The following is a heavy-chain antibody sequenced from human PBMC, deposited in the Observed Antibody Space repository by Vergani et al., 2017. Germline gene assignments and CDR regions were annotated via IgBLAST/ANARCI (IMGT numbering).Heavy chain of an antibody. CDR3: VRARCSGPCFMSNWFDA. D-gene: IGHD5-12*01. Sequence: EVQLVESGGGLIHPGGSLRLSCEGSGFSFSGYWMNWVRQSPEKGLVWVSRINSDGSITNYADSVKGRFTISRDNAKNTFYLEMNSLRGDDTAIYYCVRARCSGPCFMSNWFDAWGQGTLVTVSS. CDR1: GFSFSGYW. CDR2: INSDGSIT. J-gene: IGHJ5*02. V-gene: IGHV3-74*01.